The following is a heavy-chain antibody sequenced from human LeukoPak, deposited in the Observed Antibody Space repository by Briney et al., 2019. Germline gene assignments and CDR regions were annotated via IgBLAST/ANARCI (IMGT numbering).Heavy chain of an antibody. CDR3: AKGSRSSRPYYFDY. D-gene: IGHD2-2*01. CDR1: GFTFTSYA. CDR2: ITYSGGDT. Sequence: PGGSLRLSCAASGFTFTSYAMSWVRQAPGKGLEWVSAITYSGGDTWYADSVKGRSNISRDNSKDTLYLQLNILRAEDTAVYYCAKGSRSSRPYYFDYWGQGALVTVSS. V-gene: IGHV3-23*01. J-gene: IGHJ4*02.